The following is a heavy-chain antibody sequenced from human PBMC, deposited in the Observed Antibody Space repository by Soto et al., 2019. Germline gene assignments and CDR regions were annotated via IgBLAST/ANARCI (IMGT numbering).Heavy chain of an antibody. CDR3: AKDPADVLLWFGELSMAHWFDP. CDR1: GFTFSSYA. CDR2: ISGSGGST. J-gene: IGHJ5*02. V-gene: IGHV3-23*01. D-gene: IGHD3-10*01. Sequence: GSLRLSCAASGFTFSSYAMSWVRQAPGKGLEWVSAISGSGGSTYYADSVKGRFTISRDNSKNTLYLQMNSLRAEDTAVYYCAKDPADVLLWFGELSMAHWFDPWGQGTLVTVSS.